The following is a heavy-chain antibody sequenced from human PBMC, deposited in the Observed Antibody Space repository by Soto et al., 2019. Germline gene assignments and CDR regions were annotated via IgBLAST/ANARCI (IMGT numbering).Heavy chain of an antibody. CDR1: GFTFSSYA. V-gene: IGHV3-30-3*01. D-gene: IGHD6-19*01. Sequence: SGGSLRLSCAASGFTFSSYAMHWVRQAPGKGLEWVAVISYDGSNKYYADSVKGRFTISRDNSKNTLYLQMNSLRAEDTAVYYCARDYSAQDLPYSSGWYKGAFDIWGQGTMVTVSS. CDR2: ISYDGSNK. CDR3: ARDYSAQDLPYSSGWYKGAFDI. J-gene: IGHJ3*02.